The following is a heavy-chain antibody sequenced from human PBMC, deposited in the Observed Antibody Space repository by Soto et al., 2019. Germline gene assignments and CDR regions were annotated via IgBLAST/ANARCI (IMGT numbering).Heavy chain of an antibody. CDR3: ARHVYSYYDSSGSPRPYYYYGMDV. V-gene: IGHV5-51*01. CDR2: IYPGDSDT. D-gene: IGHD3-22*01. J-gene: IGHJ6*02. Sequence: GESLKISCKGSGYSFTSYWIGWVRQMPGKGLEWMGIIYPGDSDTRYSPSFQGQVTISADKSISTAYLQWSSLKASDTAMYYCARHVYSYYDSSGSPRPYYYYGMDVWGQGTTVTVSS. CDR1: GYSFTSYW.